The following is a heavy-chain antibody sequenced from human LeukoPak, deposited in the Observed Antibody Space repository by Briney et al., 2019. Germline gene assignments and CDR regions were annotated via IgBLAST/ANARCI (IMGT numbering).Heavy chain of an antibody. Sequence: GASVKVSCKAPGYTFTSYYMHWVRQAPGQGLEWMGIINPSGGSTSYAQKFQGRVTMTRDTSTSTVYMELSSLRSEDTAVYYCARDSQQQYDFWSGYPKYYFDYWGQGTLVTVSS. CDR2: INPSGGST. V-gene: IGHV1-46*01. D-gene: IGHD3-3*01. CDR3: ARDSQQQYDFWSGYPKYYFDY. CDR1: GYTFTSYY. J-gene: IGHJ4*02.